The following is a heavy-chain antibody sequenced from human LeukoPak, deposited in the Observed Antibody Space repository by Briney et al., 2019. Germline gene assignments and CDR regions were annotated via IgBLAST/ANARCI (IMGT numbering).Heavy chain of an antibody. CDR3: ARGYGDYASGFDP. CDR2: IYHSGST. Sequence: PSETLSLTCAVYGGSFSGYYWSWIRQPPGKGLEWIGYIYHSGSTYYNPSLKSRVTISVDRSKNQFSLKLSSVTAADTAVYYCARGYGDYASGFDPWGQGTLVTVSS. V-gene: IGHV4-34*01. D-gene: IGHD4-17*01. CDR1: GGSFSGYY. J-gene: IGHJ5*02.